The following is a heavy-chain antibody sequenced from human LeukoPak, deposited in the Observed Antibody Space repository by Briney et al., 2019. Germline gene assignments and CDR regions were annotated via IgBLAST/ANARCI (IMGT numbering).Heavy chain of an antibody. D-gene: IGHD3-22*01. Sequence: ASVKVSCKASGYTFTSYYMHWVRQAPGQGLEWMGGIIPIFGTANYAQKFQGRVTITADESTSTAYMELSSLRSEDTAVYYCARDHMPYSSGYYYGYWGQGTLVTVSS. J-gene: IGHJ4*02. CDR1: GYTFTSYY. CDR2: IIPIFGTA. CDR3: ARDHMPYSSGYYYGY. V-gene: IGHV1-69*13.